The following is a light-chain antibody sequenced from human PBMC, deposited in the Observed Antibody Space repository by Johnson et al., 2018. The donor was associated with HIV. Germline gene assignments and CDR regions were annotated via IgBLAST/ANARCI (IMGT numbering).Light chain of an antibody. CDR3: GTWDSSLSAYYV. V-gene: IGLV1-51*01. CDR2: DNN. CDR1: SSNIGNNY. Sequence: PVLTQPPSVSAAPGQKVTSSCSGSSSNIGNNYVSWYQQLPGTAPKLLIYDNNKRPSGIPDRFSASKSGTSATLGITGLQTGDEADDYCGTWDSSLSAYYVFGTGTKVTVL. J-gene: IGLJ1*01.